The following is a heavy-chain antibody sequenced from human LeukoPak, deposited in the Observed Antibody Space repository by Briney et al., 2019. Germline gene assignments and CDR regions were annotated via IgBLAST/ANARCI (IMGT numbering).Heavy chain of an antibody. CDR3: ARELGNYYYYYGMDV. V-gene: IGHV3-53*01. J-gene: IGHJ6*02. CDR1: GFAVSSNY. Sequence: GGSLRLSCAASGFAVSSNYMSWVRQAPGKGLEWVSVIYSGGSTYYADSVKGRFTISRDNSKNTLYLQMNSLRAEDTAVYYCARELGNYYYYYGMDVWGQGTTVTVSS. D-gene: IGHD7-27*01. CDR2: IYSGGST.